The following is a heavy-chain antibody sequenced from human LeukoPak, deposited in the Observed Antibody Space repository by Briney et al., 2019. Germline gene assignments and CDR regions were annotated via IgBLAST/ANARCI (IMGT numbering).Heavy chain of an antibody. CDR3: AKDQSSGTYVDN. Sequence: GGSLRLSCAASGFTFSNYDISWVRQAPGKGLEWVSAISSSGGSTYYADTVKGRFTLSRDNSKNMVYLQMSSLRGEDTALYYWAKDQSSGTYVDNWGQGTLVTVSS. CDR2: ISSSGGST. V-gene: IGHV3-23*01. J-gene: IGHJ4*02. D-gene: IGHD1-26*01. CDR1: GFTFSNYD.